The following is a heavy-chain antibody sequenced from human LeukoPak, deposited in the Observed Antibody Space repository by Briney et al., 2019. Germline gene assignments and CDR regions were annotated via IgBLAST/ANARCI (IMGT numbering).Heavy chain of an antibody. D-gene: IGHD6-6*01. CDR2: INPSGGST. V-gene: IGHV1-46*01. CDR1: GYTFTSYY. J-gene: IGHJ4*02. Sequence: ASVKVSCKASGYTFTSYYMHWVRQAPGQGLEWVGIINPSGGSTSYAQKFQGRVTMTRDMSTSTVYMELSSLRSEDTAVYYCARGLAPRPADSSSSAVDYWGQGTLVTVSS. CDR3: ARGLAPRPADSSSSAVDY.